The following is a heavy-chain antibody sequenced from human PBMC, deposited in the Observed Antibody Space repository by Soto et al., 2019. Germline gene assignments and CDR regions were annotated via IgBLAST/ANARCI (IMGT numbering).Heavy chain of an antibody. CDR2: INPNSGGT. D-gene: IGHD3-9*01. J-gene: IGHJ5*02. CDR3: ARVYDILTGNYKSKLFDP. Sequence: GASGKVSCKASGYTFTGYYMQLVRQAPRQGLEWMGWINPNSGGTNYAQKFQGWVTMTRDTSISTAHMELSRLRSDDTAVYYCARVYDILTGNYKSKLFDPWGEGTLVSVS. V-gene: IGHV1-2*04. CDR1: GYTFTGYY.